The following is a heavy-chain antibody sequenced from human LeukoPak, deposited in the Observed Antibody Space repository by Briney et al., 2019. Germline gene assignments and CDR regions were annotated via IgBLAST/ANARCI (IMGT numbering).Heavy chain of an antibody. CDR1: GFTVNQAW. J-gene: IGHJ4*02. Sequence: GGSLRLSCAASGFTVNQAWMSWVRQAPGKGLEWVGRIRKQSDGGTADSAAPVKERFTISRDDSKNMLYLQMTSLRPEDTALYYCTTSLGPGELSGFDHWGQGTLVTVAS. CDR2: IRKQSDGGTA. V-gene: IGHV3-15*01. D-gene: IGHD3-10*01. CDR3: TTSLGPGELSGFDH.